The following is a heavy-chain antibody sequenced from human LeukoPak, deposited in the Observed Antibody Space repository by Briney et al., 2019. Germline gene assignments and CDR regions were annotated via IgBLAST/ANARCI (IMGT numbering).Heavy chain of an antibody. CDR3: AREPPLRYYGMDV. Sequence: SETLSLTCAVYGGSFSGYYWSWIRQHPGKGLEWIGYIYYSGSTYYNPSLKSRVTISVDTSKNQFSLKLSSVTAADTAVYYCAREPPLRYYGMDVWGQGTTVTVSS. J-gene: IGHJ6*02. V-gene: IGHV4-31*11. D-gene: IGHD3-9*01. CDR1: GGSFSGYY. CDR2: IYYSGST.